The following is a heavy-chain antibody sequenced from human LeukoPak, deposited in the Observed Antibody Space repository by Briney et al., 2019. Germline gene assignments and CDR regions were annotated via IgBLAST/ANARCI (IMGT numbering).Heavy chain of an antibody. D-gene: IGHD1-26*01. J-gene: IGHJ4*02. Sequence: ASVKVSCKASGYTFTSYAMHWVRQARGQRLEWMGWINAGNGNTKYSQKFQGRVTITRDTSASTAYMELSSLRSEDTAVYYCARALLIVGATWPDYWGQGTLVTVSS. CDR3: ARALLIVGATWPDY. CDR2: INAGNGNT. V-gene: IGHV1-3*01. CDR1: GYTFTSYA.